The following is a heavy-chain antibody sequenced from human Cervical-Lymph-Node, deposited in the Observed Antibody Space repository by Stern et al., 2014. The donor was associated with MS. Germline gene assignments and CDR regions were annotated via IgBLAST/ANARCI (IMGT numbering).Heavy chain of an antibody. D-gene: IGHD5/OR15-5a*01. Sequence: VQLVESGAEVKKPASSVKVSCKASGGTFNTSAISWVRQAPGQGLEWMGGIIPILGTTNYAQKFHGRVTFPADKSTSTAYMALSGLRYEDTAVYYCARDLGVGPSVSWGQGTVVTVSS. J-gene: IGHJ5*02. CDR1: GGTFNTSA. CDR2: IIPILGTT. V-gene: IGHV1-69*06. CDR3: ARDLGVGPSVS.